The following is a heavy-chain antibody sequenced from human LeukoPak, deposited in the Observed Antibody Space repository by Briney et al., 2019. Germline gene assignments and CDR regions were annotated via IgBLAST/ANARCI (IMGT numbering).Heavy chain of an antibody. CDR2: IIPLFDTT. Sequence: SVKVSCKASGGTFSSFAVRWVRQAPGQGLEWMGGIIPLFDTTNYAQKFQGRVTISADKSTSTIYMEMSSLRSEDTAVYYCASGVAVAGTYYYYGMDVWGKGTTVTVSS. V-gene: IGHV1-69*06. CDR1: GGTFSSFA. J-gene: IGHJ6*04. CDR3: ASGVAVAGTYYYYGMDV. D-gene: IGHD6-19*01.